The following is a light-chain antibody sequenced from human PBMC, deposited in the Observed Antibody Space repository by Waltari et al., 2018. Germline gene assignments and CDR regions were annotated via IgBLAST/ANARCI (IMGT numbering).Light chain of an antibody. CDR3: QQYSNWPPWT. V-gene: IGKV3-15*01. CDR2: DPS. J-gene: IGKJ1*01. Sequence: EVVMTQSPVTLSVSPGERATLPCRASQSVSNNLAWYQHKPGQAPRLVMYDPSTRASGLPARFSGTGSGREFTLTINSLQSEDVAIYYCQQYSNWPPWTFGQGTTVEIK. CDR1: QSVSNN.